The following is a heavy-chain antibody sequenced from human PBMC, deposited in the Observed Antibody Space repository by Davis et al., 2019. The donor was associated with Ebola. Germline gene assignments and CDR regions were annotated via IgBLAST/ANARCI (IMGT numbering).Heavy chain of an antibody. D-gene: IGHD3-3*01. Sequence: PGGSLRLSCKGSGYSFTSYWIGWVRQMPGKGLEWMGIIYPGDSDTRYSPSFQGQVTISADKSISTAYLQWSSLKASDTAMYYCARHGGTIFGVVIKNNWFDPWGQGTLVTVSS. CDR1: GYSFTSYW. CDR3: ARHGGTIFGVVIKNNWFDP. J-gene: IGHJ5*02. CDR2: IYPGDSDT. V-gene: IGHV5-51*01.